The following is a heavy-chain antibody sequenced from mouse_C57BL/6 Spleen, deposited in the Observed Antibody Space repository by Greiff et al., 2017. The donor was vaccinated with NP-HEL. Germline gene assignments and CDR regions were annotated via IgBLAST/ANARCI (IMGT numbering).Heavy chain of an antibody. J-gene: IGHJ4*01. Sequence: VQLQQSGAELVKPGASVKISCKASGYAFSSYWMNWVKQRPGKGLEWIGQIYPGDGDPNYNGKFKGKATLTADKSSSTAYMQLSSLTSEDSAVYFCARMEVYYDYDGGAGYAMDYWGQGTSVTVSS. V-gene: IGHV1-80*01. CDR3: ARMEVYYDYDGGAGYAMDY. CDR2: IYPGDGDP. D-gene: IGHD2-4*01. CDR1: GYAFSSYW.